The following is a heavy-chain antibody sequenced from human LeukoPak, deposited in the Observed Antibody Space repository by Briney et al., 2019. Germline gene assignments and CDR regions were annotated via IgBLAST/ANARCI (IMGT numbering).Heavy chain of an antibody. V-gene: IGHV4-39*07. CDR2: IYYSGST. D-gene: IGHD6-6*01. Sequence: SETLSLTCTVSGGSISSSSYYWGWIRQPPGKGLEWIGGIYYSGSTYYNPSLKSRVTISVDTSKNQFSLKLSSVTAADTAVYYCARAPSVAARPWGFYYYYMDVWGKGTTVTVSS. CDR3: ARAPSVAARPWGFYYYYMDV. J-gene: IGHJ6*03. CDR1: GGSISSSSYY.